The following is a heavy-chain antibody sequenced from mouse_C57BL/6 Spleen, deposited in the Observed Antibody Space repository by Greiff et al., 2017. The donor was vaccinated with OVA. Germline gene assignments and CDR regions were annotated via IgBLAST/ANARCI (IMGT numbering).Heavy chain of an antibody. V-gene: IGHV5-4*01. CDR3: ARDLYGSSYWYFDV. D-gene: IGHD1-1*01. CDR1: GFTFSSYA. CDR2: ISDGGSYT. J-gene: IGHJ1*03. Sequence: EVQLQQSGGGLVKPGGSLKLSCAASGFTFSSYAMSWVRQTPEKRLEWVATISDGGSYTYYPDNVKGRFTISRDNAKNNLYLQMSHLKSEDTAMYYCARDLYGSSYWYFDVWGTGTTVTVSS.